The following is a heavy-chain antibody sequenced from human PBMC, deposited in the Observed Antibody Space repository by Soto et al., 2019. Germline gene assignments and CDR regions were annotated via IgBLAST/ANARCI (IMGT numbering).Heavy chain of an antibody. CDR1: VGTFSSFG. J-gene: IGHJ4*02. CDR3: ARDRWMDVYYSRAFDY. Sequence: QVQLVQSGAEVKKPGSSVKVSCKASVGTFSSFGFNWVRQAPGQGLEWLGGIIPLYGTANHAQRFQGRGTISADESTSTVYMELISLRSEDTAIYYCARDRWMDVYYSRAFDYWGQGTLVTVSS. CDR2: IIPLYGTA. D-gene: IGHD2-21*01. V-gene: IGHV1-69*01.